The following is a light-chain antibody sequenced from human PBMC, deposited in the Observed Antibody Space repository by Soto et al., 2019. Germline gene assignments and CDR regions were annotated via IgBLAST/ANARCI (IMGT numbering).Light chain of an antibody. CDR1: QSVRSN. CDR2: GAS. CDR3: QQYNSLPLT. Sequence: EIVMTQSPATLSVSPGEGATLSCRASQSVRSNLAWYQQKPGQAPRVLLYGASTRATGIPARFSGSGSGTEVTLAIRGLQSEYFSVYYCQQYNSLPLTFGQGTKVEIK. V-gene: IGKV3-15*01. J-gene: IGKJ1*01.